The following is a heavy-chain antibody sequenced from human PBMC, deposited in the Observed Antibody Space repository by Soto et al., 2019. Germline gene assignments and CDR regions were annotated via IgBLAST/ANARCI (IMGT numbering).Heavy chain of an antibody. D-gene: IGHD3-3*01. CDR1: GFTFRSYS. CDR2: ISSSGSTI. V-gene: IGHV3-48*02. CDR3: ARESRFLEWLSLNWFDP. J-gene: IGHJ5*02. Sequence: LSCAASGFTFRSYSMNWVRQAPGKGLEWVSYISSSGSTIYYADSVKGRFTISRDNAKNSLYLQMNSLRDEDTAVYYCARESRFLEWLSLNWFDPWGQGTLV.